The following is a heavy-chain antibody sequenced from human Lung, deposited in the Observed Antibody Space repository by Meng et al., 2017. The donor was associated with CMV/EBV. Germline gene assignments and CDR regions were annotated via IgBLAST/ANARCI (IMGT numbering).Heavy chain of an antibody. CDR3: AKPFYYYESINYYQDY. CDR1: GFTFSSYA. J-gene: IGHJ4*02. Sequence: GEXXKISCAASGFTFSSYAMTWVRQAPGKGLEWVSDISGSGGNTYYADSVKGRFAISRDNSKNTLYLQMNSLRADDTAVYYCAKPFYYYESINYYQDYWGQEXMVTVSS. CDR2: ISGSGGNT. V-gene: IGHV3-23*01. D-gene: IGHD3-22*01.